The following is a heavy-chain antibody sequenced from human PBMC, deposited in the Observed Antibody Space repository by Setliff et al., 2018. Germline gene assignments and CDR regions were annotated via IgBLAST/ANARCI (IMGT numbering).Heavy chain of an antibody. D-gene: IGHD3-3*01. J-gene: IGHJ4*02. V-gene: IGHV3-30*04. CDR2: ISYDGGNK. CDR3: ARDATYYDFWSDYHN. Sequence: GGSLRLSCAASGFTFSSYAMHWVRQAPGKGLEWVAVISYDGGNKFYADSVKGRFIISRDNSKNTLYLQMNSLRAEDTAMYYCARDATYYDFWSDYHNWGQGTLVTVSS. CDR1: GFTFSSYA.